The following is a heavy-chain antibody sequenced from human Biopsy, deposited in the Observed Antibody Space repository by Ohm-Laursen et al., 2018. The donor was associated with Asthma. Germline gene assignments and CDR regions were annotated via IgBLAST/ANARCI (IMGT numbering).Heavy chain of an antibody. V-gene: IGHV4-39*01. CDR1: SGSGGYMRSGNYY. CDR3: VRGSSSWHHGPFHYYYGLDV. J-gene: IGHJ6*02. D-gene: IGHD6-13*01. CDR2: IYYSGTT. Sequence: SDTLSLTCSLPSGSGGYMRSGNYYWGWIRQPPGKGLGWIGSIYYSGTTYYNPSLESRVTVSADTSKNQFSLKLTSVTAADTAVYYCVRGSSSWHHGPFHYYYGLDVWGQGTTATVSS.